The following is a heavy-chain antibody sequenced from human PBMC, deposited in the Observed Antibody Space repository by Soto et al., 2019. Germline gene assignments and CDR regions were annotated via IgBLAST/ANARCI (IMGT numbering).Heavy chain of an antibody. CDR3: VRRSLVVAAASREDY. V-gene: IGHV3-74*01. CDR1: GFTFSSYW. Sequence: EVQLVESGGGLVQPGGSLRVSCAASGFTFSSYWMHWVRQAPGKGLVWVARINSDGSSTSYADSVNGRFTISRDNAKNTMYLEMHRLRGEDTAVYYCVRRSLVVAAASREDYWGQGTLVTVSS. CDR2: INSDGSST. J-gene: IGHJ4*02. D-gene: IGHD2-15*01.